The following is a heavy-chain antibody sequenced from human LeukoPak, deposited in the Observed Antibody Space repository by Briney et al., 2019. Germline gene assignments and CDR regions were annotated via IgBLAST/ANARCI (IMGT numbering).Heavy chain of an antibody. CDR1: GFSFSTFR. CDR2: IKADGGEM. CDR3: ARHPDAGTVDY. D-gene: IGHD6-13*01. V-gene: IGHV3-7*05. Sequence: GGSLRLSCAASGFSFSTFRMTWVRQAPGKGLEWVASIKADGGEMYYVDSVKDRFTISRDNAQNSLFLQMTSLRVEDTAIYYCARHPDAGTVDYWGQGTLVTVSS. J-gene: IGHJ4*02.